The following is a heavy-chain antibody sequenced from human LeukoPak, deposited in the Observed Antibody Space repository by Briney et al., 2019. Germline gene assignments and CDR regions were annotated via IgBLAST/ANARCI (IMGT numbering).Heavy chain of an antibody. J-gene: IGHJ6*02. CDR2: INHSGST. CDR3: ARGYCTNGVCPVYYGMDV. V-gene: IGHV4-34*01. D-gene: IGHD2-8*01. Sequence: EPSETLSLTCAVYGGSFSGYYWSWIRQPPGKGLEWIGEINHSGSTNYNPSLKSRVTISVDTSKNQFSLKLSSVTAADTAVYYCARGYCTNGVCPVYYGMDVWGQGTTVTVSS. CDR1: GGSFSGYY.